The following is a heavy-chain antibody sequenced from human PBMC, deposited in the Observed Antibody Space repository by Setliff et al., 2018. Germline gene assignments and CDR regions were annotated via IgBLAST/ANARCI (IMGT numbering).Heavy chain of an antibody. D-gene: IGHD3-16*01. J-gene: IGHJ4*02. V-gene: IGHV1-2*02. Sequence: ASVKVSCKASGYSFTDYFIHWVRQAPGLGLEWMGWINPNTGGMNFAQMLQGRVTVTRDTSISTAYMELSRLTSDDTAVYYCARTRSLYLIWVSPGGPDTFDYWGQGFLVTVSS. CDR1: GYSFTDYF. CDR3: ARTRSLYLIWVSPGGPDTFDY. CDR2: INPNTGGM.